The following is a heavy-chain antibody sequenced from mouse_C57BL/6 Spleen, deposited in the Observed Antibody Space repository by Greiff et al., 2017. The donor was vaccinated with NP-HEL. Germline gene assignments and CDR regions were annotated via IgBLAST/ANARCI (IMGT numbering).Heavy chain of an antibody. J-gene: IGHJ2*01. CDR3: ARVSNYVDY. CDR1: GFTFSDYY. V-gene: IGHV5-12*01. Sequence: DVMLVESGGGLVQPGGSLKLSCAASGFTFSDYYMYWVRQTPEKRLEWVAYISNGGGSTYYPDTVKGRFTISRDNAKNTLYLQMSRLKSEDTAMYYCARVSNYVDYWGQGTTLTVSS. CDR2: ISNGGGST.